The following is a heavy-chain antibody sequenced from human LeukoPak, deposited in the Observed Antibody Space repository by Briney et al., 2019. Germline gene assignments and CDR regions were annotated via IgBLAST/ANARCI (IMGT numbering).Heavy chain of an antibody. CDR1: GFTVSSNY. Sequence: GGSLRLSCAASGFTVSSNYMSWVRQAPGKGLEWVSVIYSGGSTYYADSVKGRFTISRDNSKNTLYLQMNSLRAEDTAVYYCARAFQKQWLAYYLDYWGQGTLVTVSS. D-gene: IGHD6-19*01. CDR3: ARAFQKQWLAYYLDY. CDR2: IYSGGST. V-gene: IGHV3-66*01. J-gene: IGHJ4*02.